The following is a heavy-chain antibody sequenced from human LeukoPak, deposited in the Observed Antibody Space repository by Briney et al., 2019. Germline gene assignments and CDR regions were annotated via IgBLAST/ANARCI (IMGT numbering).Heavy chain of an antibody. CDR2: ISSSSTI. D-gene: IGHD3-10*02. CDR1: GFTFSSYS. J-gene: IGHJ4*02. CDR3: AAISGEFLGY. Sequence: GGSLRLSCAASGFTFSSYSMTWVRQAPGKGLEWVSYISSSSTIYYADSVKGRFTISRDNAKNSLYLQMNSLRAEDTAVYYCAAISGEFLGYWGQGTLVTVSS. V-gene: IGHV3-48*01.